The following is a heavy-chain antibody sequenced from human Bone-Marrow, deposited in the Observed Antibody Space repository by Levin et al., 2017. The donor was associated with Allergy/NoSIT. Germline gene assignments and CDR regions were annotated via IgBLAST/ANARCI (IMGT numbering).Heavy chain of an antibody. V-gene: IGHV3-30*18. Sequence: GGSLRLSCAASGFTFSSYGMHWVRQAPGKGLEWVAVISYDGSNKYYADSVKGRFTISRDNSKNTLYLQMNSLRAEDTAVYYCAKGGGYCSGGSCYFYDYYCYMDVWGKGTTVTVSS. D-gene: IGHD2-15*01. CDR3: AKGGGYCSGGSCYFYDYYCYMDV. CDR2: ISYDGSNK. J-gene: IGHJ6*03. CDR1: GFTFSSYG.